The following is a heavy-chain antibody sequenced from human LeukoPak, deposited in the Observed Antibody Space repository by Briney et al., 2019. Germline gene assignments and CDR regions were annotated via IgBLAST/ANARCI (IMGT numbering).Heavy chain of an antibody. D-gene: IGHD2-2*01. J-gene: IGHJ5*02. V-gene: IGHV4-34*01. Sequence: SETLSLTCAVYGGSFSGYYWSWIRQPPGKGLEWIGEISHSGSTNYNPSLKSRVTISVDTSKNQFSLKLSSVTAADTAVYYCAFRTVGYCSSTSCYFRSGFDPWGQGTLVTVSS. CDR1: GGSFSGYY. CDR2: ISHSGST. CDR3: AFRTVGYCSSTSCYFRSGFDP.